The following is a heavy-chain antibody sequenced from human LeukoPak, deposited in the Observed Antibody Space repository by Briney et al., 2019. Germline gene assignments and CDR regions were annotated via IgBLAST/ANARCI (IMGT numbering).Heavy chain of an antibody. J-gene: IGHJ4*02. V-gene: IGHV4-61*02. CDR3: AKDGYRRALDY. Sequence: SETLSLTCTVSGGSISSGSYYWSRIRQPAGKGLEWIGRIYTSGSTNYNPSLKSRVTMSVDTSKNQFSLKLSSVTAADTAVYYCAKDGYRRALDYWGQGTLVTVSS. CDR1: GGSISSGSYY. CDR2: IYTSGST. D-gene: IGHD6-13*01.